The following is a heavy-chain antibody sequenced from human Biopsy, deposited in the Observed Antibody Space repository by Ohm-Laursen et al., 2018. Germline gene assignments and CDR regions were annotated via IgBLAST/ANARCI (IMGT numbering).Heavy chain of an antibody. D-gene: IGHD3-3*01. Sequence: GTLSLTCNVSGGSIISYYWTWIRQPPGKGLEWIGHVYNGGITNYNPSLKSRVTISKDTSKNQFSLQVNSVTAADTAVYYCARTPRDSFWSGSYKRGLWFDPWGQGTLVIVSS. V-gene: IGHV4-59*01. CDR2: VYNGGIT. CDR3: ARTPRDSFWSGSYKRGLWFDP. J-gene: IGHJ5*02. CDR1: GGSIISYY.